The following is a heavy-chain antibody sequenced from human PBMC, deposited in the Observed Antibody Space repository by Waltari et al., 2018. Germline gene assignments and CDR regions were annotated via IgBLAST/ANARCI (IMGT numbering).Heavy chain of an antibody. J-gene: IGHJ4*02. D-gene: IGHD1-1*01. Sequence: DVQLVESEGGLVQPGGSLRLSCAASGFTFSNDWMSWVRQAPGKGLEWVANLKYDGSEKYYVDSVKGRFTISRDNAKNSLYLHMNSLRAEDTAVYYCTRDERWGQGTLVTVSS. CDR1: GFTFSNDW. V-gene: IGHV3-7*01. CDR2: LKYDGSEK. CDR3: TRDER.